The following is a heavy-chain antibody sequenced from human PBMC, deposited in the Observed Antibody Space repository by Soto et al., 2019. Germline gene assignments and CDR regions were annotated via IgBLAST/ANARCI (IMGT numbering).Heavy chain of an antibody. CDR2: IWYDGSNK. J-gene: IGHJ3*02. CDR3: VRDTTGAFDI. D-gene: IGHD1-1*01. Sequence: QVQLVESGGGVVQPGRSLRLSCAASGFNFNSYGMHWVRQAPGKGLEWVAVIWYDGSNKYYADSVKGRFTISRDNSKNTLYLQMNSLRVEDTAVYYCVRDTTGAFDIWGQGTMVTVSS. V-gene: IGHV3-33*01. CDR1: GFNFNSYG.